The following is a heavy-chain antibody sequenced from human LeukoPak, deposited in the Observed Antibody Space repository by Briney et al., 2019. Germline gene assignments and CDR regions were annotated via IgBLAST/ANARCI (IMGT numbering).Heavy chain of an antibody. J-gene: IGHJ4*02. Sequence: PSETLSLTCTVSGGSINSYYWGWVRQPAGKGLEWIGRIYPTGTTNYSPSLKSRLTMSVDTSKNQFSLNLSSVTAADTAVYYCGRQAYTASYYFVDYWSQGTLVTVSS. V-gene: IGHV4-4*07. D-gene: IGHD3-10*01. CDR3: GRQAYTASYYFVDY. CDR2: IYPTGTT. CDR1: GGSINSYY.